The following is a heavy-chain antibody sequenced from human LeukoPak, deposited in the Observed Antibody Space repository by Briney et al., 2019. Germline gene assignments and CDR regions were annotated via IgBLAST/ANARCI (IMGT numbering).Heavy chain of an antibody. D-gene: IGHD5-18*01. J-gene: IGHJ4*02. CDR2: INSDGSST. Sequence: PGGSLRLSCAASGFTFSSYWMHWVRQVPGKGPVWVSRINSDGSSTSHADSVKGRFTISRDNAKNTLYLQMNSLRAEDTAVYYCARGYSNGYRIDYWGQGTLVTVSS. V-gene: IGHV3-74*01. CDR3: ARGYSNGYRIDY. CDR1: GFTFSSYW.